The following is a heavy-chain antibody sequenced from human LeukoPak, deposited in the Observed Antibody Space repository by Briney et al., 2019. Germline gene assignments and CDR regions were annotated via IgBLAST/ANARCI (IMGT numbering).Heavy chain of an antibody. D-gene: IGHD3-10*01. V-gene: IGHV3-30*02. CDR1: GFTFSSFG. CDR3: AKEGTPQVSTWYDL. J-gene: IGHJ5*02. Sequence: GGSLRLSCAASGFTFSSFGMHWVRQAPGKGLEWVAVIWYDASNKYYADSVKGRFTISRDNPRNTLYLQMNILRTEDTAVYYCAKEGTPQVSTWYDLWGQGTQVIVSS. CDR2: IWYDASNK.